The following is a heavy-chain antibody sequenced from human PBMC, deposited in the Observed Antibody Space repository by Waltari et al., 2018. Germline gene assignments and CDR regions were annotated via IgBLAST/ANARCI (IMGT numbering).Heavy chain of an antibody. CDR3: ARGRATAGWFDP. D-gene: IGHD2-21*02. Sequence: EVQLVESGGGLVKPGGSLRLSCAASGFTFSSYSMNWVRQAPGKGLEWVSSISSSSSYIYYADSVKGRFTIARDNAKNSLYLQMNSLRAEDTAVYYCARGRATAGWFDPWGQGTLVTVSS. J-gene: IGHJ5*02. CDR1: GFTFSSYS. CDR2: ISSSSSYI. V-gene: IGHV3-21*01.